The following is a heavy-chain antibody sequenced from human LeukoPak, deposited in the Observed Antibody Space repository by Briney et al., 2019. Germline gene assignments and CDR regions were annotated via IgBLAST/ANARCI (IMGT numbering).Heavy chain of an antibody. CDR3: ARDLSRGFGVVRESNWFDP. CDR2: IYYSGST. CDR1: GGSISSYY. J-gene: IGHJ5*02. Sequence: NPSETLSLTCTVSGGSISSYYWSWIRQPPGKGLEWIGYIYYSGSTNYNPSLKSRVTISVDTSKNQFSLKLSSVTAADTAVYYCARDLSRGFGVVRESNWFDPWGQGTLVTVSS. V-gene: IGHV4-59*01. D-gene: IGHD3-3*01.